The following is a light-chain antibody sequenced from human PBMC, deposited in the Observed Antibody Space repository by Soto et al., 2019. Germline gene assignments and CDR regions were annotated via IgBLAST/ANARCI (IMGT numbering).Light chain of an antibody. CDR2: DAS. CDR3: QQYNPYPWT. Sequence: DIQMTQSPYTLSESVGDRVNITCRASQSISSWLAWYQQKAGNAPNLLINDASSLDSGIPSRFSGSGSGTEFTLTISSLQPDDFASYYCQQYNPYPWTFGQGTKVEIK. CDR1: QSISSW. V-gene: IGKV1-5*01. J-gene: IGKJ1*01.